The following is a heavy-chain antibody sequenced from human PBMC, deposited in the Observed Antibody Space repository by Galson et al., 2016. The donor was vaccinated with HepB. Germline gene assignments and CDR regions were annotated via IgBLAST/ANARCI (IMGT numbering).Heavy chain of an antibody. CDR1: GFTFSPYS. J-gene: IGHJ4*02. CDR3: ARERGGYFGDY. CDR2: ITGSGSIV. Sequence: SLRLSCAASGFTFSPYSMNWVRQAPGKGLEWVSYITGSGSIVNYADSVRGRFTISRDNARNSLYLQMNSLTDEDTAVYYCARERGGYFGDYWGQGALVTVSS. V-gene: IGHV3-48*02. D-gene: IGHD1-26*01.